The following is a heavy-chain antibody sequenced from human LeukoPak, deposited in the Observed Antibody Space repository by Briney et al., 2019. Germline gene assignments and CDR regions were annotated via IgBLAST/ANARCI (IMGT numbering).Heavy chain of an antibody. CDR2: TSYDGTNK. CDR1: GFFFSSYG. J-gene: IGHJ6*02. D-gene: IGHD1-7*01. CDR3: AKSTRVNSRDYGMDV. Sequence: GGSLRLSCAASGFFFSSYGMHWVRQAPGKGLEWVAGTSYDGTNKSYGDSVKGRFTISRDNPQNTLCLQMDSLRAEDTAVYYCAKSTRVNSRDYGMDVWGQGTTVTVFS. V-gene: IGHV3-30*18.